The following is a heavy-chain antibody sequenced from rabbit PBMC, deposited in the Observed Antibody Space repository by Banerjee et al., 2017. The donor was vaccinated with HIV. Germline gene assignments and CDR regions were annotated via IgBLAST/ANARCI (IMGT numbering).Heavy chain of an antibody. CDR3: ARSGYAGVGGYAYAAAL. Sequence: QEQLVESGGGLVQPEGSLTLTCKASGFSFSSSYWICWVRQAPGKGLEWIACIYTGSGSALYVSWAKGRFTISKTSSTTVTLQMTSLTAADTATYFCARSGYAGVGGYAYAAALWGPGTLVTVS. J-gene: IGHJ4*01. CDR1: GFSFSSSYW. D-gene: IGHD6-1*01. CDR2: IYTGSGSA. V-gene: IGHV1S45*01.